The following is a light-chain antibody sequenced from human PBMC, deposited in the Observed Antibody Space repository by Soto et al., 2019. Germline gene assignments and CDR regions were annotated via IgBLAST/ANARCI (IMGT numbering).Light chain of an antibody. CDR3: QQRSNWPRT. Sequence: EIVLTQSPATLSLSPGERATLSCRASPSVSSYLAWFQHKPGQAPRLLIYDASNRATGIPARFSGSGSGTDFTLTISSLEPEDFAVYYCQQRSNWPRTFGQGTKLEIK. V-gene: IGKV3-11*01. CDR2: DAS. CDR1: PSVSSY. J-gene: IGKJ2*01.